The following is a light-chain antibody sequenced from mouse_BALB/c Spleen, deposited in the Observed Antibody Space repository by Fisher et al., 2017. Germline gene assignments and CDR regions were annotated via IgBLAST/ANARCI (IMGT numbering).Light chain of an antibody. CDR3: FQGSGYPLT. J-gene: IGKJ5*01. CDR1: SSVSY. CDR2: EIS. V-gene: IGKV4-63*01. Sequence: DIVLTQTTASLAVSLGQKVTITCSASSSVSYMHWYQQKSGTSPKPWIYEISKLASGVPARFSGSGSGNSYSLTISSMEAEDVATYYCFQGSGYPLTFGAGTKLELK.